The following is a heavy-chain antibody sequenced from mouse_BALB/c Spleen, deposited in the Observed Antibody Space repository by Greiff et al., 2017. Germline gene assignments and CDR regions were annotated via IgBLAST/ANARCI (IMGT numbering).Heavy chain of an antibody. J-gene: IGHJ4*01. D-gene: IGHD2-3*01. CDR3: AREDGYYVYAMDY. CDR2: ISSGGSTI. Sequence: EVHLVESGGGLVQPGGSRKLSCAASGFTFSSFGMHWVRQAPEKGLEWVAYISSGGSTIYYADTVKGRFTISRDNPKNTLFLQMTSLRSEDTAMYYCAREDGYYVYAMDYWGQGTSVTVSS. CDR1: GFTFSSFG. V-gene: IGHV5-17*02.